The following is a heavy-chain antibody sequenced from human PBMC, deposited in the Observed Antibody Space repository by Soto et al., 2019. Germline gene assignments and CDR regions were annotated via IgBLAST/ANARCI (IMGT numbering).Heavy chain of an antibody. CDR2: IYWDNDK. Sequence: QITLKESGPALMEPTQTLTLTCSLSGLSLSTRGVGVGWLRQAPGKALECLAIIYWDNDKRYNPSLKTRLTSTQDHSKNPVVLTMTYLEPVHPAIYYCAQPVTYSTNYPVGWFDPWGQGTLVTVS. CDR1: GLSLSTRGVG. J-gene: IGHJ5*02. V-gene: IGHV2-5*02. CDR3: AQPVTYSTNYPVGWFDP. D-gene: IGHD1-7*01.